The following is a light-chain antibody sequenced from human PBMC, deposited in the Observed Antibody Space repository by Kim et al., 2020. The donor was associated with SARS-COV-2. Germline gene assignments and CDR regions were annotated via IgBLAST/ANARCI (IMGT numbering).Light chain of an antibody. Sequence: QAGLTQPPSVSKDLRQTATLTCTGNSNNVGFQGAVWLQQHQGHPPQLLSYRNNKRPSGISERFSASRSGNTASLTITGLQPEDEADYYCSAWDSSLTGWVFGGWTQLTVL. CDR3: SAWDSSLTGWV. J-gene: IGLJ3*02. CDR1: SNNVGFQG. CDR2: RNN. V-gene: IGLV10-54*04.